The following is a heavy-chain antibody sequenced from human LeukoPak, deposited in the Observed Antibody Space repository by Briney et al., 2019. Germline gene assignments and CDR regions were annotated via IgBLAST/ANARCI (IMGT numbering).Heavy chain of an antibody. CDR2: ISTYNYNT. J-gene: IGHJ4*02. CDR1: GYTFTSYG. Sequence: GASVKVSCKTSGYTFTSYGVSWVRQAPGQRLEWKGWISTYNYNTYFAQKFRGRVTLTKDTSTSTVYMELRNLRSDDSAIYYCARQVDTTMALPDYWGQGTLVTVSS. D-gene: IGHD5-18*01. CDR3: ARQVDTTMALPDY. V-gene: IGHV1-18*01.